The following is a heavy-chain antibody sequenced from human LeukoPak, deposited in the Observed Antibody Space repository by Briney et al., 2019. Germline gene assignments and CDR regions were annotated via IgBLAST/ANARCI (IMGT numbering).Heavy chain of an antibody. Sequence: PSETLSLTCAVSGGSISSGGYSWSWIRQPPGKGLEWIGYIYHSGSTYYNPSLKSRVTMSVDTSRNQFSLKLSSVTAADTAVYYCAREVRRGGYYFDYWGQGTLVTVSS. CDR2: IYHSGST. CDR3: AREVRRGGYYFDY. CDR1: GGSISSGGYS. J-gene: IGHJ4*02. D-gene: IGHD3-10*01. V-gene: IGHV4-30-2*01.